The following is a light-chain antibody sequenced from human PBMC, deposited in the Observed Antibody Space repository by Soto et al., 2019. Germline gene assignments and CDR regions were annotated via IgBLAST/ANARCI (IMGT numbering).Light chain of an antibody. CDR3: QSYDSDTTLV. CDR2: EAN. Sequence: NFMLTQPLSVSESPGKTVTISCTRSSGSIASSYVQWYQQRPGSAPTTVIYEANQRPSGVPDRFSGSIDSSSNSASLIISGLKTEDEADYYCQSYDSDTTLVFGGGTKLTVL. J-gene: IGLJ3*02. V-gene: IGLV6-57*03. CDR1: SGSIASSY.